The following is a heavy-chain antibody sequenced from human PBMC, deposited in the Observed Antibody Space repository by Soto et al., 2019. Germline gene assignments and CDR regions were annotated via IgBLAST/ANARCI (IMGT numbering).Heavy chain of an antibody. J-gene: IGHJ4*02. Sequence: QVQLVQSGAEVKKPGASVKVSCKASGYTFSNYGISWVRQAPGQGLEWMGWISGYNGNTHYAQKFQGRVSMTTDTSTRTAYMELRSLRSDDTAMFYCARDGSSSWPNFDYWGQGTLVTVSS. CDR3: ARDGSSSWPNFDY. CDR2: ISGYNGNT. V-gene: IGHV1-18*01. CDR1: GYTFSNYG. D-gene: IGHD6-13*01.